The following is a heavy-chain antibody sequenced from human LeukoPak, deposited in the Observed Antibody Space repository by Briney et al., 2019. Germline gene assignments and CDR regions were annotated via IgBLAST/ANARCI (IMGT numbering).Heavy chain of an antibody. V-gene: IGHV1-69*13. CDR3: ARVGSGRTIDY. Sequence: ASVKVSCKASGGTFSSYAISWVRQAPGQGLEWMGGIIPIFGTAIYAQKFQGRVTITADESTSTAYMELSSLRSEDTAVYYCARVGSGRTIDYWGQGTLVTVSS. CDR1: GGTFSSYA. D-gene: IGHD2-15*01. CDR2: IIPIFGTA. J-gene: IGHJ4*02.